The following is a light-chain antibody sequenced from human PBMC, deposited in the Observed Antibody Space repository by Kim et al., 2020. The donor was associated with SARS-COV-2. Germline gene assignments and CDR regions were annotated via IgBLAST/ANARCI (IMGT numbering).Light chain of an antibody. CDR1: QTLGGW. V-gene: IGKV1-5*03. CDR2: KAS. Sequence: DIQLTQSLSTLSASVGDRVTITCRASQTLGGWLAWYQQKPGKAPKVLIYKASNLANGVSSRFSGSESGTEFTLTISSLQPDDFATYYCQQYKSYSPWTFGQGTKVDIK. J-gene: IGKJ1*01. CDR3: QQYKSYSPWT.